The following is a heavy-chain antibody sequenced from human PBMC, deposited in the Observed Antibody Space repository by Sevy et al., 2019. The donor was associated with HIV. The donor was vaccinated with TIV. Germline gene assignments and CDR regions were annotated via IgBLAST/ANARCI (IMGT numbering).Heavy chain of an antibody. V-gene: IGHV3-23*01. Sequence: GGSLRLSCAASGFTFSSYAMSWVRQAPGKGLEWVSAISGSGGSTYYADSVKGRFTMSRDNSKNTLYLQMNSLRAEDTAVYYCAKDRRILVGPAAIGFFNPWGQGTLVTVSS. CDR2: ISGSGGST. CDR1: GFTFSSYA. J-gene: IGHJ5*02. CDR3: AKDRRILVGPAAIGFFNP. D-gene: IGHD2-2*01.